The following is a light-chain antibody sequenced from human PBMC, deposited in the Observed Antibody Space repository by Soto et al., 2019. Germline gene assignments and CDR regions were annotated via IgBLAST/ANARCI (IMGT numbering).Light chain of an antibody. Sequence: EIVMSQSPATLSVSPGERATLSCRASQSVRNNLAWYQQRPGQAPRLLMYGASTRPSGIPARFTGGGSGTDFTLTITSLQSEDFAVYYCQQYDSYMYAFGPGTKVEI. CDR1: QSVRNN. V-gene: IGKV3-15*01. CDR3: QQYDSYMYA. J-gene: IGKJ2*01. CDR2: GAS.